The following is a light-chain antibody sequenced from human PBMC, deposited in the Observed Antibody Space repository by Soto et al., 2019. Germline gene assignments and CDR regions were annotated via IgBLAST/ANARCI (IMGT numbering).Light chain of an antibody. CDR3: ATWDDSLNGRV. Sequence: QSVLTQPPSVSGTPGQRVTISCSGSRSNIGSNAVNWYQQFPGAAPKLLIYTDSQRPSGVPDRISGAKSATSASLAISGLQSDDEAFYCCATWDDSLNGRVFGGGTKLTVL. J-gene: IGLJ2*01. CDR2: TDS. V-gene: IGLV1-44*01. CDR1: RSNIGSNA.